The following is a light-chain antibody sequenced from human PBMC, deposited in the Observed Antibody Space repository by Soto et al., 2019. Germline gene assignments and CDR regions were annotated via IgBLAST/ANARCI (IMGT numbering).Light chain of an antibody. CDR1: QSIDNW. V-gene: IGKV1-5*03. Sequence: DIQITQTPSTLSASVGDRVTITCRASQSIDNWLAWYQQKPGKAPKLLIYKASTLESGVPSRFSGSGSGTDFTLTISSLQPDDFATYYCQQYNSYSPWPFGQGTKVDI. CDR3: QQYNSYSPWP. CDR2: KAS. J-gene: IGKJ1*01.